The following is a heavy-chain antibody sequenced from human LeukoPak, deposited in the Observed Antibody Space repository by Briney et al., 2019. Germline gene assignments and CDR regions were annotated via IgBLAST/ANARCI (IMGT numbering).Heavy chain of an antibody. D-gene: IGHD6-13*01. V-gene: IGHV1-18*01. CDR2: ISAYNGNT. Sequence: GAAVKLSREASGYTFTSYGISWVRQAPGQGREWRGWISAYNGNTNYAQKLQGRVTMTTDTPTRTLYMALRSLRSDDPAVYYCARSRYGYGSSLYDYWGQGTLVTVSS. CDR1: GYTFTSYG. CDR3: ARSRYGYGSSLYDY. J-gene: IGHJ4*02.